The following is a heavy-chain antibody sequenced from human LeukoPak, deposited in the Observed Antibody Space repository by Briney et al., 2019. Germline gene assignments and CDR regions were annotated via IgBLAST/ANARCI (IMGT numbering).Heavy chain of an antibody. CDR2: IYYSGST. D-gene: IGHD6-19*01. CDR1: GGSISSYY. Sequence: SETLSLTCTVSGGSISSYYWSWIRQHPGKGLEWIGYIYYSGSTYYNPSLKSRVTISVDTSKNQFSLKLSSVTAADTAVYYCARPRQWLDAFDIWGQGTMVTVSS. V-gene: IGHV4-59*06. CDR3: ARPRQWLDAFDI. J-gene: IGHJ3*02.